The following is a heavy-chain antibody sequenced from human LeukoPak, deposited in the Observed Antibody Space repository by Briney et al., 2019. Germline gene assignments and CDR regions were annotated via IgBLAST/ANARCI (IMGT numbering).Heavy chain of an antibody. CDR2: ISAYNGNT. CDR1: GYTFTSYG. J-gene: IGHJ6*03. V-gene: IGHV1-18*01. Sequence: GASVKVSCKASGYTFTSYGISWVRQAPGQGLEWMGWISAYNGNTNYAQTFQGRVTMTTDTSTSTAYMELRSPRSDDTAVYYCARSTVGDSYYYMDVWGKGTTVTVSS. CDR3: ARSTVGDSYYYMDV. D-gene: IGHD4-11*01.